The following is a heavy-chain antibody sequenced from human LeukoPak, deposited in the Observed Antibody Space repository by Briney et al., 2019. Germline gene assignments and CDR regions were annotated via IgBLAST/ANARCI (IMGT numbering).Heavy chain of an antibody. CDR2: IWYDGSNK. CDR3: ARGGPLRYFDCLMDY. CDR1: GFTFSSYG. D-gene: IGHD3-9*01. V-gene: IGHV3-33*01. Sequence: GGSLRLSCAASGFTFSSYGMRWVRQAPGKGLEWVAVIWYDGSNKYYADSVKGRFTISRDNSKNTLYLQMNSLRAEDTAVYYCARGGPLRYFDCLMDYWGQGTLVTVSS. J-gene: IGHJ4*02.